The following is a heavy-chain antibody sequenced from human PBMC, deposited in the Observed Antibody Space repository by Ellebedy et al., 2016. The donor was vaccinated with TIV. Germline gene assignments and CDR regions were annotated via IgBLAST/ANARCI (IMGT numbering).Heavy chain of an antibody. J-gene: IGHJ4*02. Sequence: GESLKISCAASGFTFSSNLMRCVCQAPGKGMEWVANIKQDGSEEYYVDSVKGRFTISRDNAKSSLYLQMNSLRAEDTAVYYCARYGGYNSFWYWGQGTLVTVSS. CDR2: IKQDGSEE. V-gene: IGHV3-7*01. D-gene: IGHD3-22*01. CDR3: ARYGGYNSFWY. CDR1: GFTFSSNL.